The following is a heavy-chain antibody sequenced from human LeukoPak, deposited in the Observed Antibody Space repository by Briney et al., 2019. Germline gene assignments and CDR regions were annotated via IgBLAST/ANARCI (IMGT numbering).Heavy chain of an antibody. V-gene: IGHV3-30*03. D-gene: IGHD6-13*01. CDR2: ISYDGRYK. Sequence: GGSLRLSCGASGFTFSRYRMHWVRQVPGKGLEWVAVISYDGRYKYYADSVKGRFTISRDNSKNTLYLQMNGLRAEDTAVYYCARDSNGIAAAGTMDYWGQGSLVTVSS. J-gene: IGHJ4*02. CDR3: ARDSNGIAAAGTMDY. CDR1: GFTFSRYR.